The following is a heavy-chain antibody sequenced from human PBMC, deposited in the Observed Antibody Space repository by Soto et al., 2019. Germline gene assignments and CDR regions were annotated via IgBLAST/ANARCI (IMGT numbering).Heavy chain of an antibody. CDR2: INHSGST. CDR1: GGSFSGYY. J-gene: IGHJ5*02. Sequence: PSETLSLSCAVYGGSFSGYYWSWIRQPPGKGLEWIGEINHSGSTNYDPSLKSRVTISVDTSKNQFSLKLSSVTAADTAVYYCARGYDFWSGSKGWFDPWGQGTLVTVSS. V-gene: IGHV4-34*01. D-gene: IGHD3-3*01. CDR3: ARGYDFWSGSKGWFDP.